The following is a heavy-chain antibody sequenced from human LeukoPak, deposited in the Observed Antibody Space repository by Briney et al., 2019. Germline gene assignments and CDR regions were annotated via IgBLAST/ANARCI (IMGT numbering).Heavy chain of an antibody. Sequence: ASVKVSCKASGGTFSSYAISWERQAPGQGLEWMGGIIPIFGTANYAQKFQGRATITADKSTSTAYMELSSLRSEDTAVYYCARRAGIGYYDILTGYYAWFDPWGQGTLVTVSS. CDR2: IIPIFGTA. D-gene: IGHD3-9*01. CDR1: GGTFSSYA. J-gene: IGHJ5*02. V-gene: IGHV1-69*06. CDR3: ARRAGIGYYDILTGYYAWFDP.